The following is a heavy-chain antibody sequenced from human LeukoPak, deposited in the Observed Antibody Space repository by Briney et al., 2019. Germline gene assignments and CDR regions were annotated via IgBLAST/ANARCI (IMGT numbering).Heavy chain of an antibody. CDR3: ARDERKRVGAGGAFDI. D-gene: IGHD1-26*01. J-gene: IGHJ3*02. Sequence: SETLSLTCTVSGGSISSSSYYWGRIRQPPGKGLEWIGSIYYSGSTYCNPSLKSRVTISVDTSKNQFSLKLSSVTAADTAVYYCARDERKRVGAGGAFDIWGQGTMVTVSS. CDR1: GGSISSSSYY. CDR2: IYYSGST. V-gene: IGHV4-39*07.